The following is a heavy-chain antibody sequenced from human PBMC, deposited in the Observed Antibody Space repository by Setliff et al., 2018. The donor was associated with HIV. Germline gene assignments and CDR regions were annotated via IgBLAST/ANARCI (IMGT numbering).Heavy chain of an antibody. CDR3: ARLPRQLLKGAAAYFDY. CDR2: INHSGST. Sequence: PSETLSLTCAVYGGSFSDYYWSWIRQPPGKGLEWIGEINHSGSTNYNPSLKSRVTISVDTSKNQFSLRLSSVTAADTAVYYCARLPRQLLKGAAAYFDYWGQGTLVTVSS. V-gene: IGHV4-34*01. D-gene: IGHD5-18*01. CDR1: GGSFSDYY. J-gene: IGHJ4*02.